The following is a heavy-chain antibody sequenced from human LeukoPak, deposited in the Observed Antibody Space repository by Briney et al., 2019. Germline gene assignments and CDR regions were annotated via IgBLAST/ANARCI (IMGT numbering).Heavy chain of an antibody. CDR2: INHSGST. V-gene: IGHV4-34*01. J-gene: IGHJ4*02. D-gene: IGHD6-13*01. CDR1: GGSFSGYY. Sequence: SETLSLTCAVYGGSFSGYYWSWIRQPPGKGLEWIGEINHSGSTNYNPSLKCRVTISVDTSKNQFSLKLNSVTAADTAVYYCARGLEGAAAGVYFDHWGQGTLVIVSS. CDR3: ARGLEGAAAGVYFDH.